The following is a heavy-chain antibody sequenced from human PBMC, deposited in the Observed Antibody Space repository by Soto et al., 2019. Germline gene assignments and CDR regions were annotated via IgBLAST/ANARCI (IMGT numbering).Heavy chain of an antibody. CDR1: GFTFSSYW. CDR2: IKQDGSEK. Sequence: GGAPRISCAASGFTFSSYWMSWVRQAPGKGVEWVANIKQDGSEKYYVDSVKGRFTISRDNAKNSLYLQMNSLRAEDTAVYYCARAVAATLADAFDIWGQGTMVTVSS. D-gene: IGHD2-15*01. CDR3: ARAVAATLADAFDI. J-gene: IGHJ3*02. V-gene: IGHV3-7*01.